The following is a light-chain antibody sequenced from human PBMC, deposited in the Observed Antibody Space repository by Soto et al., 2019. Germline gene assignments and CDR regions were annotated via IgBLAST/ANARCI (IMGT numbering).Light chain of an antibody. Sequence: QSVLTQPASVSGSPGQSITISCTGTSSDVGAYNYVSWYQQHPGKAPKFMIYEVSNRPSGVSNRFSGSKSGNTASLTISGLQAEDEADYYCSSYTSSSTPFVFGTG. CDR2: EVS. J-gene: IGLJ1*01. CDR3: SSYTSSSTPFV. V-gene: IGLV2-14*01. CDR1: SSDVGAYNY.